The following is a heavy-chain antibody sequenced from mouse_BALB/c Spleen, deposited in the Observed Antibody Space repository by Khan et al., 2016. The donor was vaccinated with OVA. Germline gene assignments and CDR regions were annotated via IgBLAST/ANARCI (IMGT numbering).Heavy chain of an antibody. D-gene: IGHD2-4*01. CDR2: ISYSGST. J-gene: IGHJ3*01. CDR1: GYSITSDYA. Sequence: EVQLQESGPGLVKPSQSLSLTCTVTGYSITSDYAWNWIRQFPGNKLEWMGYISYSGSTTYNPSLKSRISITRATSKNQFFLQLNSLTTSDTATYYCERWITYWGQGTLVTVSA. CDR3: ERWITY. V-gene: IGHV3-2*02.